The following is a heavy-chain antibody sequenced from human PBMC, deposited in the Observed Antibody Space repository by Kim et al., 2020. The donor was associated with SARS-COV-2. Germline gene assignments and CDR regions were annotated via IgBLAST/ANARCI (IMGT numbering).Heavy chain of an antibody. J-gene: IGHJ4*01. CDR2: VYYSVTT. V-gene: IGHV4-39*01. Sequence: SETLSLTCTICGGSNSSSSYSWCWFRQPAGTSLDRVGRVYYSVTTYYNPSLQSQVTLSVDPANNQISLKLSSETAAYTAVYYFARGRDAYIWVSFRLFD. D-gene: IGHD3-16*02. CDR3: ARGRDAYIWVSFRLFD. CDR1: GGSNSSSSYS.